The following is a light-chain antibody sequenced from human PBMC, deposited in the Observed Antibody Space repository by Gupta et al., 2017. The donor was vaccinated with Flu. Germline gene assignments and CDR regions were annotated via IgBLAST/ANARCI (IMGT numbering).Light chain of an antibody. CDR2: AAS. J-gene: IGKJ1*01. CDR3: QQNINCLGT. Sequence: PSSLSASPGDRVTLSCRASQSVSSNLAWYQQKPGQAPRLLIYAASTRATGIPARFSGSGSGTEFTLTISSLQSEDFAVYYCQQNINCLGTFGQGTKVEIK. V-gene: IGKV3-15*01. CDR1: QSVSSN.